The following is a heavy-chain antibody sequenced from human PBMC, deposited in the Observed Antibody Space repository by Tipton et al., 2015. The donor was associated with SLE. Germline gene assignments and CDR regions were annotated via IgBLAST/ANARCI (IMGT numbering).Heavy chain of an antibody. CDR1: GGSISSSSYY. D-gene: IGHD4-17*01. V-gene: IGHV4-39*07. CDR3: ARDRAGYGDYGMDV. J-gene: IGHJ6*02. Sequence: TLSLTCTVSGGSISSSSYYWGWIRQPPGKGLEWIGSIYYSGSTYYNPSLKSRVTISVDTSKNQFSLKLSSVTAADTAVYYCARDRAGYGDYGMDVWGQGTTVTVPS. CDR2: IYYSGST.